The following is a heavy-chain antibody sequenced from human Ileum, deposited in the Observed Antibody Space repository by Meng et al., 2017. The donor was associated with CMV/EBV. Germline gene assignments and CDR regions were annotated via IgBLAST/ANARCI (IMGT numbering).Heavy chain of an antibody. D-gene: IGHD1-14*01. CDR1: GFGFRYYW. CDR3: ARENNGPEEY. V-gene: IGHV3-74*01. Sequence: LSCAASGFGFRYYWMHWVRQAPGKGLEWVSRINSDGTFTKYADSVEGRCTVSRDNAKNMLYLEMNSLRAEDTAVYYCARENNGPEEYWGQGTLVTVSS. J-gene: IGHJ4*01. CDR2: INSDGTFT.